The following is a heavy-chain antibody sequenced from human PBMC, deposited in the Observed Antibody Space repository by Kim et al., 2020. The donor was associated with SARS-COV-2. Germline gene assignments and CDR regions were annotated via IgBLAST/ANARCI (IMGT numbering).Heavy chain of an antibody. D-gene: IGHD5-12*01. CDR1: GFTFSSYA. J-gene: IGHJ4*02. CDR3: AKGRTPRLWRWLQLTLGY. Sequence: GGSLRLSCAASGFTFSSYAMSWVRQAPGKGLEWVSVIYSGGSSTYYADSVKGRFTISRDNSKNTLYLQMNSLRAEDTAVYYCAKGRTPRLWRWLQLTLGYWGQGTLVTVSS. V-gene: IGHV3-23*03. CDR2: IYSGGSST.